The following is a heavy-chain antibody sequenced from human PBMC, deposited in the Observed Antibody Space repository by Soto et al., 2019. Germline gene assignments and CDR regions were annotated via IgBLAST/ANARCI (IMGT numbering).Heavy chain of an antibody. CDR3: ARRLAPVRGVIRGGRFDP. CDR1: GGSFSGYY. D-gene: IGHD3-10*01. J-gene: IGHJ5*02. CDR2: INHSGST. V-gene: IGHV4-34*01. Sequence: SETLSLTCAVYGGSFSGYYWSWIRQPPGKGLEWIGEINHSGSTNYNPSLKSRVTISVDTSKNQFSLKLSSVTAADTAVYYCARRLAPVRGVIRGGRFDPWGQGTLGTVSS.